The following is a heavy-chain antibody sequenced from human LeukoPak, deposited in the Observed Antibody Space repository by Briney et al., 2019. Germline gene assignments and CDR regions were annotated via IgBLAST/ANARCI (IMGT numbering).Heavy chain of an antibody. CDR2: IYTSGST. J-gene: IGHJ4*02. CDR3: ARDLVGATGFYYFDY. CDR1: GGSISSYY. Sequence: PSETLSLTCTVSGGSISSYYWGWIRQPAGKGLEWIGRIYTSGSTNYNPSLKSRVTMSVDTSKNQFSLKLSSVTAADTAVYYCARDLVGATGFYYFDYWGQGTLVTVSS. D-gene: IGHD1-26*01. V-gene: IGHV4-4*07.